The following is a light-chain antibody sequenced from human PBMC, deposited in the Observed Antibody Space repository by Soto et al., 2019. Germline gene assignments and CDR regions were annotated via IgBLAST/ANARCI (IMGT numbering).Light chain of an antibody. CDR1: QNINWY. CDR2: EAA. V-gene: IGKV1-5*03. Sequence: DIQMTQSPSTLSAPVGDRVTITCRASQNINWYLAWYQQKPGKAPKLLISEAASLPRGVPSRFSGSGSGTEFTLTISSLQPDDFATYYCQQYNTYWTFGQGTKVDIK. CDR3: QQYNTYWT. J-gene: IGKJ1*01.